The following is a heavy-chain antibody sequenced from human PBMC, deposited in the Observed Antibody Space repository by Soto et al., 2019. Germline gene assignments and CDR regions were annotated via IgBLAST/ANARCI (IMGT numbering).Heavy chain of an antibody. CDR2: ISGSGGST. Sequence: LRLSCSASGFTFRSYAMSWVRQAPGKGLEWVSAISGSGGSTYYADSVKGRFTISRDNSKNTLYLQMNSLRAEDTAVYYCAKDSCSGGSCYAYWGQGTLVTVSS. CDR1: GFTFRSYA. CDR3: AKDSCSGGSCYAY. V-gene: IGHV3-23*01. J-gene: IGHJ4*02. D-gene: IGHD2-15*01.